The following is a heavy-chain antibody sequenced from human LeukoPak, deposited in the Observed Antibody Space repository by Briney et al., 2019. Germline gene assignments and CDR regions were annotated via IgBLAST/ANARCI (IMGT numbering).Heavy chain of an antibody. Sequence: GGSLSLSCVASGFSFDICAMSWVRQAPGKGPEWVSSIGGPTETFYADSVKGRFAVSRDNSQNTLYLQMNSLRAEDTAVYYCAKDATPRNSIWDYFGKWGQGALVTVST. V-gene: IGHV3-23*01. J-gene: IGHJ4*02. D-gene: IGHD4-23*01. CDR1: GFSFDICA. CDR2: IGGPTET. CDR3: AKDATPRNSIWDYFGK.